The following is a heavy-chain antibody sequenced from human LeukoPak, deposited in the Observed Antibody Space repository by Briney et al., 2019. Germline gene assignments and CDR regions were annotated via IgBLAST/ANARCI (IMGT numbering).Heavy chain of an antibody. V-gene: IGHV1-69*04. CDR1: GGTFSSYA. Sequence: GASVKVSCKASGGTFSSYAISWVRQAPGQGLEWMGRIIPILGIANYAQKFQGRVTITADKSTSTAYMELSSLRSEDTAVYYCARAPGIVGAEYCFDYWGQGTLVTVSS. CDR3: ARAPGIVGAEYCFDY. J-gene: IGHJ4*02. CDR2: IIPILGIA. D-gene: IGHD1-26*01.